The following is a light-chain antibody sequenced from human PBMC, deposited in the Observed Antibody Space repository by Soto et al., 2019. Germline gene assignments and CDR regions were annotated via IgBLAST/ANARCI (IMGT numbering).Light chain of an antibody. V-gene: IGKV3-15*01. J-gene: IGKJ1*01. CDR2: GAS. Sequence: EIVMTQSPATLSVSPGERATLSCRASQSVSSNLAWYQQKPGQAPRLLIHGASTRATGIPARFSGSGSGTEFTLTISSLQSEDFAVYYCQQYNNWRTFGQGNKVDIK. CDR3: QQYNNWRT. CDR1: QSVSSN.